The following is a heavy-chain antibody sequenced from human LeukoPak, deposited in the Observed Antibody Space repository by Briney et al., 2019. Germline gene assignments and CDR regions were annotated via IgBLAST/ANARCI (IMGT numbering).Heavy chain of an antibody. CDR2: INHSGSA. CDR3: ARGRHPRGAAVSFDY. V-gene: IGHV4-34*01. Sequence: SETLSLTCAVYGGSFSGYYWSWIRQPPGKGLEWIGEINHSGSANYNPSLKSRVTISVDTSKNQFSLKLSSVTAADTAVYYCARGRHPRGAAVSFDYWGQGTLVTVSS. CDR1: GGSFSGYY. J-gene: IGHJ4*02. D-gene: IGHD6-13*01.